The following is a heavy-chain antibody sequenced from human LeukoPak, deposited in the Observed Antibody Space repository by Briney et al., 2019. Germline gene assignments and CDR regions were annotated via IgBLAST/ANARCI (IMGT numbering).Heavy chain of an antibody. CDR3: AKTHGVYDYYYMDV. D-gene: IGHD6-13*01. V-gene: IGHV3-30*02. CDR2: IRYDGSNK. Sequence: AGSLRLSCAASGFTFSSYGMHWVRQAPGKGLEWVAFIRYDGSNKYYADSVKGRFTISRDNSKNTLYLQMNSLRAEDTAVYYCAKTHGVYDYYYMDVWGKGTTVTVSS. CDR1: GFTFSSYG. J-gene: IGHJ6*03.